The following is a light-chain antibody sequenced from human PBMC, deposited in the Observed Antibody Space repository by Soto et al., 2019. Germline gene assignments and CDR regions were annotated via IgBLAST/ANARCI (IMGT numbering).Light chain of an antibody. CDR1: QGVSTW. V-gene: IGKV1-12*02. J-gene: IGKJ4*02. Sequence: DIQMTQSPSSVSASVGDRVTLTCRASQGVSTWLAWFQQRPGKAPKLLIYSVSTLQPGVPSRFSGSGSGTDFLLTISSLQPEDVAVYYCQQTDSFPFTFGGGTRVEIK. CDR3: QQTDSFPFT. CDR2: SVS.